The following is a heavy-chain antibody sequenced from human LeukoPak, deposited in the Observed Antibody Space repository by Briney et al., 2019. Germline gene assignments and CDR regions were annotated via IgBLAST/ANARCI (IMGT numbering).Heavy chain of an antibody. CDR1: GFNYRIYG. V-gene: IGHV3-30*02. J-gene: IGHJ4*02. CDR3: AKDRQLGDCSGGTRYRHLDY. D-gene: IGHD2-15*01. Sequence: GGSLRLSCAASGFNYRIYGMHWVRQAPGKGLEWVTFIRHDGSNKYYAESVKGRFTISRDNSKNMLYAQMNSLRPEDTAGYYCAKDRQLGDCSGGTRYRHLDYWGQGTLVTVSS. CDR2: IRHDGSNK.